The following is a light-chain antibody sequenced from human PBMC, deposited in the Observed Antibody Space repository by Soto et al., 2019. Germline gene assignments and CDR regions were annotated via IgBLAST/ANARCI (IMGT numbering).Light chain of an antibody. V-gene: IGLV2-14*01. CDR1: SSDVGGYNF. J-gene: IGLJ3*02. CDR3: SSYTLRNTLVL. Sequence: QAVVTQPASVSGSPGQSITISCTGTSSDVGGYNFVSWYQQHPGKAPRLIIYEVSSRPSGVSYRVSGSKSGNTASLTISGLQAEDEADYYCSSYTLRNTLVLFGGGTKLTVL. CDR2: EVS.